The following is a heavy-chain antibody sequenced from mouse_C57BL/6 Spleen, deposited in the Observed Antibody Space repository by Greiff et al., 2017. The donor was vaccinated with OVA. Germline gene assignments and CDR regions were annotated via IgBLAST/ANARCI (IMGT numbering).Heavy chain of an antibody. J-gene: IGHJ4*01. CDR1: GYTFTGYW. Sequence: QVQLQQSGAELMKPGASVKLSCKATGYTFTGYWIEWVKQRPGHGLAWIGEIFPGSGSTNYNEKFKGKATFTADTSSNTAYMQLSSLTTEDSAIYYCASFYYYGEINGDAMDYWGQGTSVTVSS. CDR2: IFPGSGST. D-gene: IGHD1-1*01. CDR3: ASFYYYGEINGDAMDY. V-gene: IGHV1-9*01.